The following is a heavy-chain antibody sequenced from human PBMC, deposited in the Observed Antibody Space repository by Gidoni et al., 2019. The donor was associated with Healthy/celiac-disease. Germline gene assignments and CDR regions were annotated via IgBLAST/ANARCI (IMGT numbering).Heavy chain of an antibody. CDR3: ASMIGSGSYHEPYYYGMDV. CDR2: ISSISSYI. D-gene: IGHD1-26*01. J-gene: IGHJ6*02. V-gene: IGHV3-21*01. CDR1: GFTVSSDR. Sequence: VQLGESGGGMVKPGGSLRLACAASGFTVSSDRMNWVRQAPGTGLGCVSSISSISSYIYYADSVKGRFTISRDNAKNSLYLQMNSLRAEETAGYYCASMIGSGSYHEPYYYGMDVWGQGTTVTVSS.